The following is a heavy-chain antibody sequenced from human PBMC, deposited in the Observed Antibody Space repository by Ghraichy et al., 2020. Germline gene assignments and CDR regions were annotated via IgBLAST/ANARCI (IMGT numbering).Heavy chain of an antibody. J-gene: IGHJ4*02. CDR2: ISWNSANI. Sequence: GGSLRLSCMTSGFTFDDSALHWVRQAPGKGLEWVSGISWNSANIAYADSVKGRFTISRDNVESALYLQMNSLRPEDTALYYCARSDSSNSPCFDSWGLGTLVTVSS. CDR1: GFTFDDSA. V-gene: IGHV3-9*01. D-gene: IGHD6-13*01. CDR3: ARSDSSNSPCFDS.